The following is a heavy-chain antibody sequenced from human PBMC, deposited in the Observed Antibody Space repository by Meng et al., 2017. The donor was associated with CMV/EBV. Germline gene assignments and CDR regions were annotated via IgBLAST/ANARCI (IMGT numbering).Heavy chain of an antibody. CDR2: INPNSGGT. Sequence: ASVKVSCKASGYTFTGYYMHWVRQAPGQGLEWMGWINPNSGGTNYAQKFQGRVTMTRDTSISTAYMELSRLRSDDTAVYYCARVIGYPDPSYFDYWGQGTTVTVSS. J-gene: IGHJ4*03. CDR3: ARVIGYPDPSYFDY. CDR1: GYTFTGYY. D-gene: IGHD3-22*01. V-gene: IGHV1-2*02.